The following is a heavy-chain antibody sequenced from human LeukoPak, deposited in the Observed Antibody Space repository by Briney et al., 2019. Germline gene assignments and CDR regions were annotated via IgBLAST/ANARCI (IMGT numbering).Heavy chain of an antibody. CDR1: GFTFNSYW. D-gene: IGHD6-13*01. V-gene: IGHV3-74*03. CDR2: INTDGRTT. J-gene: IGHJ5*02. Sequence: GGSLRLSCAASGFTFNSYWMHWVRQAPGKGLVWVSRINTDGRTTTYADSVKGRFTISRDNAKNTLYLQMNSLRVEDTAVYYCAKDRTSWYVNWFDLWGQGTLVTVSS. CDR3: AKDRTSWYVNWFDL.